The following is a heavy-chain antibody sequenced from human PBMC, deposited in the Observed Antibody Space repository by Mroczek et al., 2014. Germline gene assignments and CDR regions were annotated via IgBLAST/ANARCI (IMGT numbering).Heavy chain of an antibody. V-gene: IGHV3-30-3*01. CDR2: ISYDGSNK. CDR1: GFTFSSYA. D-gene: IGHD2-21*01. J-gene: IGHJ4*02. Sequence: ESGGGVVQPGRSLRLSCAASGFTFSSYAMHWVRQAPGKGLEWVAVISYDGSNKYYADSVKGRFTISRDNSKNTLYLQMNSLRAEDTAVYYCARGPPXIVVVIAPLDWGQGTLVHRLL. CDR3: ARGPPXIVVVIAPLD.